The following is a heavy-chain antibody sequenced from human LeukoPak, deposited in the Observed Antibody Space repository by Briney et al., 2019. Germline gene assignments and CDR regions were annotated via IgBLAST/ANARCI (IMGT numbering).Heavy chain of an antibody. Sequence: GGSLRLSCAASGFTFSSYSMNWVRQAPGKGLEWVSVIYSGGSTYYADSVKGRFTISRDNSKNTLYLQMNSLRAEDTAAYYCARPHDAFDIWGQGTKVTVSS. V-gene: IGHV3-53*01. CDR1: GFTFSSYS. J-gene: IGHJ3*02. CDR2: IYSGGST. CDR3: ARPHDAFDI.